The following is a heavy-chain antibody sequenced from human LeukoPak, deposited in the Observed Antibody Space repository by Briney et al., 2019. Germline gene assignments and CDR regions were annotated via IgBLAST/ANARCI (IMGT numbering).Heavy chain of an antibody. J-gene: IGHJ3*02. CDR3: ARYPYYDAFDI. D-gene: IGHD1-26*01. CDR2: IKQDGSEK. CDR1: GFTFSSYW. Sequence: PGGSLRLSCAASGFTFSSYWMSWVRQAPGKGLEWVANIKQDGSEKCYVDSVKGRFTISRDNAKNSLYLQMNSVRAEDTAVYYCARYPYYDAFDIWGQGTMVTVSS. V-gene: IGHV3-7*01.